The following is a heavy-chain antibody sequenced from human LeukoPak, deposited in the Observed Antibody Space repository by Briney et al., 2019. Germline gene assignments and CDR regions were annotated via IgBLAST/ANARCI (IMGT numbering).Heavy chain of an antibody. J-gene: IGHJ3*02. V-gene: IGHV3-23*01. CDR2: ISGSSGNT. D-gene: IGHD3-22*01. CDR3: AKDPPYYYDSSGYGGGAFDI. Sequence: GGSLRLSCAASGFTFSSYARSWVRQAPGKGLEWVSAISGSSGNTYYADSVKGRFTISRDNSKNTLYVQMNSLRAEDTAVYYCAKDPPYYYDSSGYGGGAFDIWGQGTMVTVSS. CDR1: GFTFSSYA.